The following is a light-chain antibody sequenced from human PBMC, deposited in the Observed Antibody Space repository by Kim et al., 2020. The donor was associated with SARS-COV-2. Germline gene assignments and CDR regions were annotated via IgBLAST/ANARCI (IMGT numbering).Light chain of an antibody. V-gene: IGKV3-11*01. J-gene: IGKJ1*01. CDR2: DAS. CDR1: QFIPPY. CDR3: HQRNSWPQT. Sequence: LSPGESATLTCRASQFIPPYLAWYQQKPGQAPRLLIHDASNRATGIPARFRGSGSGTDFTLTISRLEPEDSAIYYCHQRNSWPQTFGQGTKVDIK.